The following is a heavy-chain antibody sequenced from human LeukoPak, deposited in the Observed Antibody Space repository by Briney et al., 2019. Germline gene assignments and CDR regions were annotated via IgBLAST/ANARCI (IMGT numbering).Heavy chain of an antibody. V-gene: IGHV1-69*01. D-gene: IGHD5-12*01. J-gene: IGHJ3*02. CDR2: IIPICGTA. Sequence: SVKVSCKASGGTFSSYAISWVRQAPGQGLEWMGGIIPICGTANYAQKFQGRVTITADESTSTAYMELSSLRSEDTAVYYCARELSDSGYDHIPIAHDAFDIWGQGTMVTVSS. CDR1: GGTFSSYA. CDR3: ARELSDSGYDHIPIAHDAFDI.